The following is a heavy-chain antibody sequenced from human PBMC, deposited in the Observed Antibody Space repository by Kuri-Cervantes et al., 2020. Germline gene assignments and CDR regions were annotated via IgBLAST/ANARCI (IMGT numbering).Heavy chain of an antibody. CDR3: ARDGRITMVRGVIKAYYGMDV. CDR1: GFTFSSYA. J-gene: IGHJ6*02. CDR2: ISGSGGST. D-gene: IGHD3-10*01. V-gene: IGHV3-23*01. Sequence: GGSLRLSCEASGFTFSSYAMSWVRQAPGKGLEWVSAISGSGGSTYYADSVKGRFTISRDNSKNTLYLQMNSLRAEDTAVYYCARDGRITMVRGVIKAYYGMDVWGQGTTVTVSS.